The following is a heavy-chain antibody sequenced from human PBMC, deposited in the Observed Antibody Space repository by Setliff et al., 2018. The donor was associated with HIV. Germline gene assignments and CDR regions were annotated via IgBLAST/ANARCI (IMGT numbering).Heavy chain of an antibody. CDR1: GGPISSSSYY. CDR2: IYYSGST. CDR3: ARGIVVVNYYGMDV. Sequence: SETLSLTCTVSGGPISSSSYYWGWIRQPPGKGLEWIGSIYYSGSTYYNPSLKSRVTISVDTSKNQFSLKLSSVTAADTAVYYCARGIVVVNYYGMDVWGQGTTVTVS. J-gene: IGHJ6*02. D-gene: IGHD2-2*01. V-gene: IGHV4-39*01.